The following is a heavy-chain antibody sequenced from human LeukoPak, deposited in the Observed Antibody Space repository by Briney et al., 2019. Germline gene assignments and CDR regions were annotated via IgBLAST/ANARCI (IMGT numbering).Heavy chain of an antibody. V-gene: IGHV1-69*04. CDR3: ARDRANRDGYNYVLDY. D-gene: IGHD5-24*01. CDR1: GGTFSSYA. CDR2: IIPILGIA. J-gene: IGHJ4*02. Sequence: ASVKVSCKASGGTFSSYAISWVRQAPGQGLEWMGRIIPILGIANYAQKFQGRVTITADKSTSTAYMELSSLRSEDTAVYYCARDRANRDGYNYVLDYWGQGTLVTVSS.